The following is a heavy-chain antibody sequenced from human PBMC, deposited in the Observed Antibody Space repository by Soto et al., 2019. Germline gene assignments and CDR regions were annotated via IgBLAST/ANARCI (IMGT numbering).Heavy chain of an antibody. CDR2: IYYSGST. J-gene: IGHJ5*02. V-gene: IGHV4-59*08. CDR1: GDSISSYY. Sequence: PSETLSLTCTVSGDSISSYYWSWIRQPPGKGLEWIGYIYYSGSTNYNPSLKSRVTISVDTSKNQFSLKLSSVTAADTAVYYCARHVSRGASFDDWGQGTLVTVSS. CDR3: ARHVSRGASFDD. D-gene: IGHD3-10*01.